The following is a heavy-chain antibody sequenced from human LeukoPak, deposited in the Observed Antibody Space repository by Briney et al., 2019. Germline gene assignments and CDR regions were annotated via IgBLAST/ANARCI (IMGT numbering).Heavy chain of an antibody. CDR3: ARGRYYYDSSGYSDFDY. D-gene: IGHD3-22*01. J-gene: IGHJ4*02. Sequence: PETSSLTCTVSGGSISSYYWSWIRQPPGKGLEWIGYIYYTGHTNYNPSLKSRVTISVDTSKIQFSLKLRSVTAAGTAVYYCARGRYYYDSSGYSDFDYWGQGTLVTVPS. V-gene: IGHV4-59*01. CDR2: IYYTGHT. CDR1: GGSISSYY.